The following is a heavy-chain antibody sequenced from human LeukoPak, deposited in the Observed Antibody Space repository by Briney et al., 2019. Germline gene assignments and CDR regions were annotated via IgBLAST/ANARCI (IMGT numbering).Heavy chain of an antibody. J-gene: IGHJ3*02. V-gene: IGHV3-66*01. CDR2: IYSGGSST. Sequence: PGGSLRLSCTASGFTVSTNYMSWVRQAPGKGLEWVSVIYSGGSSTYYADSVKGRFTISRDKSKNTLYLQMNSLRAEDTAVYYCARESHRGAFDIWGQGTMVTVSS. CDR3: ARESHRGAFDI. CDR1: GFTVSTNY.